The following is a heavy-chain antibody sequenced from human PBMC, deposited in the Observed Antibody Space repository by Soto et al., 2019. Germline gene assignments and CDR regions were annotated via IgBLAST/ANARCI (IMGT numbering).Heavy chain of an antibody. D-gene: IGHD3-10*01. CDR2: INWSGGST. V-gene: IGHV3-20*04. Sequence: EVQLVESGGGVVRPGGSLRLSCAASGFTFDDYGMSWVRQAPVKGLEWVAGINWSGGSTGFVDSVKGRFTISRENAKNALYWQMNSMRAEDTAMYYCARSSLKGVDRSWFGRGWPRGGTPPTDYWGQGILVTVSS. J-gene: IGHJ4*02. CDR1: GFTFDDYG. CDR3: ARSSLKGVDRSWFGRGWPRGGTPPTDY.